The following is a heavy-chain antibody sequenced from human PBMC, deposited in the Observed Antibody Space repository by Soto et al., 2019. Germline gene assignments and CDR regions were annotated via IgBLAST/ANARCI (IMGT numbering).Heavy chain of an antibody. CDR2: IYYSGRR. CDR3: ASVSVLGGSGRGRDV. CDR1: GGSISSYY. D-gene: IGHD3-10*01. J-gene: IGHJ6*02. Sequence: PSGTLFLHCTVSGGSISSYYWRLIRQPPGKGLEWIGYIYYSGRRNYNPPLKSRVTISVDTSKIQFSLKLSSVTAADTALYYWASVSVLGGSGRGRDVWGQGTTVTVS. V-gene: IGHV4-59*01.